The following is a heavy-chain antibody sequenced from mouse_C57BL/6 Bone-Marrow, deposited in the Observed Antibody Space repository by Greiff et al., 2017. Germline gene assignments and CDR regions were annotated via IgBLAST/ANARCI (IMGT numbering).Heavy chain of an antibody. Sequence: VQLQQSGAELMKPGASVKLSCKATGYTFTGYWIEWVKQRPGHGLEWIGEILPGSGSTNYNEKFKGKATFTADTSSNTAYMQRSSLTAEDSAIYDCARPLWLRQLCMDYWGQGTSVTVSS. CDR2: ILPGSGST. V-gene: IGHV1-9*01. D-gene: IGHD2-2*01. CDR1: GYTFTGYW. CDR3: ARPLWLRQLCMDY. J-gene: IGHJ4*01.